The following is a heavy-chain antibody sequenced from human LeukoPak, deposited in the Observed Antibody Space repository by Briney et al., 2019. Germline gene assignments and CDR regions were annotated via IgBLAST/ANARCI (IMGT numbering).Heavy chain of an antibody. CDR1: GGTFISYA. CDR3: ARDRSLKITIFGVVILGDDAFDI. J-gene: IGHJ3*02. D-gene: IGHD3-3*01. V-gene: IGHV1-69*13. Sequence: GASVKVSCKASGGTFISYAISWVRQAPGQGLEWMGGIIPIFGTANYAQKFQGRVTITADESTSTAYMELSSLRSEDTAVYYCARDRSLKITIFGVVILGDDAFDIWGQGTMVTVSS. CDR2: IIPIFGTA.